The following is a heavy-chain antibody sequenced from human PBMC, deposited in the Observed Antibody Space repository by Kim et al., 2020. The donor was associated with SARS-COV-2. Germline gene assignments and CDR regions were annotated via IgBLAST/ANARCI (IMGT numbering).Heavy chain of an antibody. CDR3: ARLPHGITIFGVVIQYYFDY. Sequence: SETLSLTCTVSGGSISSSSYYWGWIRQPPGKGLEWIGSIYYSGSTYYNPSLKSRVTISVDTSKNQFSLKLSSVTAADTAVYCCARLPHGITIFGVVIQYYFDYWGQGTLVTVSS. CDR1: GGSISSSSYY. V-gene: IGHV4-39*01. D-gene: IGHD3-3*01. CDR2: IYYSGST. J-gene: IGHJ4*02.